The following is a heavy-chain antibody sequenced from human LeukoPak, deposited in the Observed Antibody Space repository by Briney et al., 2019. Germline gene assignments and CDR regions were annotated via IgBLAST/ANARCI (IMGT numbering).Heavy chain of an antibody. Sequence: PGGSLRLSCAAFGFTFSSYAMGWARQAPGKGLDWVSGIGAGGDSTFYPDSVRGRFTISRDNSKNTLYLQMNSLRAEDTAVYYCARTYYYDSSGYYWGQGTLVTVSS. CDR3: ARTYYYDSSGYY. CDR1: GFTFSSYA. CDR2: IGAGGDST. D-gene: IGHD3-22*01. J-gene: IGHJ4*02. V-gene: IGHV3-23*01.